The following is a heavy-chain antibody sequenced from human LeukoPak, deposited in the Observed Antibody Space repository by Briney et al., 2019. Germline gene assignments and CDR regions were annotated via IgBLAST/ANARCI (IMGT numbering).Heavy chain of an antibody. CDR3: AKDISSSPIPGDYFDD. Sequence: GGSLRLSCAASGFTFSNYGMNWVRQAPGKGLEWVSLISGSGDSTYYADSVKGRFTISRDNAKNSLYLQINSLRAEDTALYYCAKDISSSPIPGDYFDDWGQGTLVTVSS. D-gene: IGHD1-14*01. V-gene: IGHV3-23*01. CDR2: ISGSGDST. J-gene: IGHJ4*02. CDR1: GFTFSNYG.